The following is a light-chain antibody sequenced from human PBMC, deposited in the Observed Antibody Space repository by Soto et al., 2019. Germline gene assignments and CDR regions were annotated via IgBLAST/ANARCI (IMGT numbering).Light chain of an antibody. CDR1: QSAGTY. CDR3: QQRSHWPGT. V-gene: IGKV3-11*01. Sequence: PGERATLSCRASQSAGTYLAWYQQKPGQAPRLLIYDASNRAPGIPARFSGSGSGTDFTLTISRLEPEDFAVYYCQQRSHWPGTFGQGTKVDIK. CDR2: DAS. J-gene: IGKJ1*01.